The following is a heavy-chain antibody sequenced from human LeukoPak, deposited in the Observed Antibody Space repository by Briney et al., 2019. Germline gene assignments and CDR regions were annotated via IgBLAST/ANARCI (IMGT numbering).Heavy chain of an antibody. CDR3: ARVGHSSSWRDPNP. CDR1: GFTFSDYY. CDR2: ISSSGSTI. D-gene: IGHD6-13*01. J-gene: IGHJ5*02. Sequence: PGGSPRLSCAASGFTFSDYYMSWIRQAPEKGLEWVSYISSSGSTIYYADSVKGRFTISRDNAKNSLYLQMNSLRAEDTAVYYCARVGHSSSWRDPNPWGQGTLVTVSS. V-gene: IGHV3-11*01.